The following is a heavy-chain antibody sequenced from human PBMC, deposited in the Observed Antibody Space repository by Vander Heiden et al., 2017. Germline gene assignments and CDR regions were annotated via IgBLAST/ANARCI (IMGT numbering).Heavy chain of an antibody. CDR2: IKSKTDGGTT. Sequence: EVQLVESGGGLVKPGGSLRLSCAASGFTFSKAGMSWVRQAPGKGLEWVGRIKSKTDGGTTDYAAPVKGRFTISRDDSKNTLYLQMNSLKTEDTAVYYCTAVIAVAADPVAFDIWGQGTMVTVSS. CDR3: TAVIAVAADPVAFDI. CDR1: GFTFSKAG. V-gene: IGHV3-15*01. J-gene: IGHJ3*02. D-gene: IGHD6-13*01.